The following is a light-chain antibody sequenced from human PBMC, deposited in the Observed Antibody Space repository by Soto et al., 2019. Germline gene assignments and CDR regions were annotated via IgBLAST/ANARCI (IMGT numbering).Light chain of an antibody. CDR1: QSISSY. Sequence: DIQMTQSPSSLSASVGDRVTITCRASQSISSYLNWYQQKPGKAPKLLIYAASSLKRGVPSRFSGSGSGTEFTLTISSLQPEDFATYYCQQSYSTTWTFGQGTKVDI. CDR3: QQSYSTTWT. CDR2: AAS. V-gene: IGKV1-39*01. J-gene: IGKJ1*01.